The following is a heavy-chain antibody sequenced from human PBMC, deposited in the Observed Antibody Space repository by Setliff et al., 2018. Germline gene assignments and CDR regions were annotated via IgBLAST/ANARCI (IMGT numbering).Heavy chain of an antibody. Sequence: GASVKVSCKASGSTFSDSIVNWVRQAPGQGLEWVGWLSPYSGNAYSAQKFQGRVTLTTDSSSTTAYLELSNLSSGDTAMYYCARLARYCSPRSCQRASGDEYLGQGTLVTVSS. CDR1: GSTFSDSI. CDR3: ARLARYCSPRSCQRASGDEY. J-gene: IGHJ4*02. V-gene: IGHV1-18*01. D-gene: IGHD2-15*01. CDR2: LSPYSGNA.